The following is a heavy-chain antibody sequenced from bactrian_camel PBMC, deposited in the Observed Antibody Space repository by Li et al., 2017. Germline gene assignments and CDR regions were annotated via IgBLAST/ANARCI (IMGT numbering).Heavy chain of an antibody. J-gene: IGHJ4*01. CDR2: IRRDDLT. Sequence: VQLVESGGGSVQTGGSLRLSCAPSGLSVSDSSMAWFRQSPGKEPEGVAAIRRDDLTAYTDSVKGRFTISKDNAENSLFLQMSNLKPEDTAMYYCAASASFILTPRFYRLESSDYPYRGQGTQVTVS. D-gene: IGHD4*01. CDR3: AASASFILTPRFYRLESSDYPY. V-gene: IGHV3S31*01. CDR1: GLSVSDSS.